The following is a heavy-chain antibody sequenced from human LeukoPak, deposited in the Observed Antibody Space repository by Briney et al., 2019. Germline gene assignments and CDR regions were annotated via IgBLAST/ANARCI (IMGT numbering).Heavy chain of an antibody. Sequence: GGSLRLSCAASGFTFSSNAMNWVRQAPGKGLEWVSAISDTGGNTDYADSVRGRFTVSRDNSKNTLYLQMNSLSVEDTAVYYCARYFHDWGQGTLVTVSS. V-gene: IGHV3-23*01. CDR2: ISDTGGNT. J-gene: IGHJ4*02. CDR1: GFTFSSNA. CDR3: ARYFHD.